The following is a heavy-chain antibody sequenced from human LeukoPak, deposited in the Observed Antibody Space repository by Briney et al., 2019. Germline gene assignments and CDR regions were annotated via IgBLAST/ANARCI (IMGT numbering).Heavy chain of an antibody. J-gene: IGHJ5*02. V-gene: IGHV3-23*01. D-gene: IGHD6-13*01. CDR2: ISGSGGST. CDR1: GLTFSSYA. CDR3: AKDIRSPGAAAGTGWFDP. Sequence: GGSLRLSCAASGLTFSSYAMSWVRQAPGKGLEWVSAISGSGGSTYYADSVKGRFTISRDNSKNTLYLQMNSLGAEDTAVYYCAKDIRSPGAAAGTGWFDPWGQGTLVTVSS.